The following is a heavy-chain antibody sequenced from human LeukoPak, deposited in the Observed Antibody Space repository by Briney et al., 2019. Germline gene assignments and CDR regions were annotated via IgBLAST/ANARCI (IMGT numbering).Heavy chain of an antibody. D-gene: IGHD6-13*01. V-gene: IGHV4-34*01. CDR1: GRSFSGYY. Sequence: SETLSLTCAVYGRSFSGYYWSWIRQPPGKGLEWIGEINHSGSTNYNPSLKSRLTISVDTSKNQFSLKLSSVTAAGTAVYYCARGYSSSWSYFDYWGQGTLVTVSS. CDR2: INHSGST. J-gene: IGHJ4*02. CDR3: ARGYSSSWSYFDY.